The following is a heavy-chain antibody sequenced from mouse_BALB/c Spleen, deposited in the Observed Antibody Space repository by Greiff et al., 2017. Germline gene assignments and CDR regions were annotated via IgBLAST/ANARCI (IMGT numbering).Heavy chain of an antibody. CDR1: GYSITSDYA. D-gene: IGHD1-1*02. CDR3: ARCGNYGYFDV. V-gene: IGHV3-2*02. Sequence: ESGPGLVKPSQSLSLTCTVTGYSITSDYAWNWIQQSPGNQLELMGYITYSGSTSYNTSLKSRISITRDTSKNQFFLQLNSVTTEDTATYYCARCGNYGYFDVWGAGTTVTVSS. J-gene: IGHJ1*01. CDR2: ITYSGST.